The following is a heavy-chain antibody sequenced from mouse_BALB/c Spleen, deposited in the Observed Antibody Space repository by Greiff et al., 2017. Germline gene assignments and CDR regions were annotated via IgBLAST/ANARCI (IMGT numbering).Heavy chain of an antibody. CDR2: ISDGGSYT. V-gene: IGHV5-4*02. Sequence: EVKLMESGGGLVKPGGSLKLSCAASGFTFSDYYMYWVRQTPEKRLEWVATISDGGSYTYYPDSVKGRFTISRDNAKNNLYLQMSSLKSEDTAMYYCARDRGITTRGYAMDYWGQGTSVTVSS. CDR3: ARDRGITTRGYAMDY. J-gene: IGHJ4*01. D-gene: IGHD1-1*01. CDR1: GFTFSDYY.